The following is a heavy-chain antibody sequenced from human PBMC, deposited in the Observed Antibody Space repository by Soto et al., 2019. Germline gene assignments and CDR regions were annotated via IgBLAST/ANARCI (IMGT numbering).Heavy chain of an antibody. V-gene: IGHV4-34*01. Sequence: QVQLQQWGAGLLKPSETLSLTCAVYGGSFSGYYWSWIRQPPGKGLEWIGEINHSGSTNYNPSLKRRGTISVDTSKNQFSLKLSSVTAADTAVYYCASPSYDSSGYYLPYFDYWGQGTLVTVSS. CDR3: ASPSYDSSGYYLPYFDY. CDR2: INHSGST. CDR1: GGSFSGYY. D-gene: IGHD3-22*01. J-gene: IGHJ4*02.